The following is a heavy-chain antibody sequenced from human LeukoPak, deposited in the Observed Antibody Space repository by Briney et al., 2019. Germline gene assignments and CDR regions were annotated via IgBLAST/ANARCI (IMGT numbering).Heavy chain of an antibody. Sequence: KPGGSLRLSCAASGFTFSSYSMNWVRQAPGKGLEWVSSISSSSSYIYYADSVKGRFTISRDNAKNSLYLQMNSLRAEDTAVYYCARVISGYYYFDYWGQGTLVTVSS. J-gene: IGHJ4*02. CDR1: GFTFSSYS. D-gene: IGHD3-22*01. V-gene: IGHV3-21*01. CDR2: ISSSSSYI. CDR3: ARVISGYYYFDY.